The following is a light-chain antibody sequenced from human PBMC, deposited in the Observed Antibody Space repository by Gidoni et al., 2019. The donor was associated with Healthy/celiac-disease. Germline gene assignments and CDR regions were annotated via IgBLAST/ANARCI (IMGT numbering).Light chain of an antibody. V-gene: IGKV4-1*01. CDR3: QQYYSTPTWT. CDR2: CAS. J-gene: IGKJ1*01. Sequence: DIVMTQSPDSLAVSLGERATINCKSSQGVLYSSNYKNYLAWYQQKPGQPPKLLIYCASARESGVPDRFSGSGSGTDFTLTISSLQSEDVAVYYCQQYYSTPTWTFGQGTKVEIK. CDR1: QGVLYSSNYKNY.